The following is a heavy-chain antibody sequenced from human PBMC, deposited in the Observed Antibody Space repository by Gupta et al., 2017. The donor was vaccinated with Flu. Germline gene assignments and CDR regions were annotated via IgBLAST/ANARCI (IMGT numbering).Heavy chain of an antibody. CDR1: GFTFTNYW. D-gene: IGHD1-26*01. V-gene: IGHV3-7*01. Sequence: EVQLVESGGGVVQPGGSLRLSCAASGFTFTNYWMTWVRRAPGKGLEWVANIHQDETEKYYADSVRGRFTISRDNVKRSVFLQINGLRAEDTAVYFCAGGRALNYWGQGTQVTVSS. J-gene: IGHJ4*02. CDR3: AGGRALNY. CDR2: IHQDETEK.